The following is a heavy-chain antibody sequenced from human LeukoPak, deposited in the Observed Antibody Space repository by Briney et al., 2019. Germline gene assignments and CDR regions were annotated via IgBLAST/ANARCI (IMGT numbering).Heavy chain of an antibody. Sequence: PGGSLRLSCAASGFTFSDYYMSWIRQAPGKGLEWVSYISSSGSTIYYADSVKGRFTISRDNAKNSLYLQMNSLRAEDTAVYYCARVGVIAVAGYYYYGMDVWGQGTTVTVSS. D-gene: IGHD6-19*01. CDR1: GFTFSDYY. V-gene: IGHV3-11*01. CDR3: ARVGVIAVAGYYYYGMDV. J-gene: IGHJ6*02. CDR2: ISSSGSTI.